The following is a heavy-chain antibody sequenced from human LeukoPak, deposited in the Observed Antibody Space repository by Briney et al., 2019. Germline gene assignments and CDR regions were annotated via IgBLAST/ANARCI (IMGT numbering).Heavy chain of an antibody. CDR3: ASEKGYYYRYFDY. Sequence: PSQTLSLTCTVSDDSISSVGYYWTWIRQYPGKGLEWIGYIHYSGNTYYNPSLKSRVTISVDTSKNHFSLRLSSVTAADTAVYYCASEKGYYYRYFDYWGQETLVTVSS. V-gene: IGHV4-31*03. CDR2: IHYSGNT. J-gene: IGHJ4*02. D-gene: IGHD3-22*01. CDR1: DDSISSVGYY.